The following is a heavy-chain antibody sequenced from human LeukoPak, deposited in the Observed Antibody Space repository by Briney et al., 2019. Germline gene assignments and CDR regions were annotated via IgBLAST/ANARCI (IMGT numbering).Heavy chain of an antibody. V-gene: IGHV4-31*03. CDR2: IYYSGST. CDR3: ARTDDSSGTLDY. D-gene: IGHD3-22*01. Sequence: SETLSLTSTVSGGSISSGGYYWSWIRQHPGKGLEWIGYIYYSGSTYYNPSLKSRVTISVDTSKNQFSLKLSSVTAADTAVYYCARTDDSSGTLDYWGQGTLVTVSS. CDR1: GGSISSGGYY. J-gene: IGHJ4*02.